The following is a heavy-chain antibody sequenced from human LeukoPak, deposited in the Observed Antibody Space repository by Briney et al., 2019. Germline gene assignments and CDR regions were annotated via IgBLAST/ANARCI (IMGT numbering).Heavy chain of an antibody. D-gene: IGHD3-10*01. CDR2: INHSGST. J-gene: IGHJ4*02. CDR1: GFTFSDAW. CDR3: ARGRTTYYYGSGSYYFDY. Sequence: PGGSLRLSCATSGFTFSDAWMSWVRQPPGKGLEWIGEINHSGSTNYNPSLKSRVTISVDTSKNQFSLKLSSVTAADTAVYYCARGRTTYYYGSGSYYFDYWGQGTLVTVSS. V-gene: IGHV4-34*01.